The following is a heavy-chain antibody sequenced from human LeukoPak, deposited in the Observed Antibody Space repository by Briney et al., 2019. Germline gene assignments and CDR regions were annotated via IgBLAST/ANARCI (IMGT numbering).Heavy chain of an antibody. D-gene: IGHD2-21*02. CDR2: INEDGSVK. CDR3: AKVPRDSDCY. CDR1: GGTFSAYW. V-gene: IGHV3-7*01. Sequence: GGSLRLSCAVSGGTFSAYWMAWVRQSPGKGLEWVPEINEDGSVKYYVDSMKGRFTISRDNAKNSLYLQMNSLGAEDTAVYYCAKVPRDSDCYWGQGTLVTVSS. J-gene: IGHJ4*02.